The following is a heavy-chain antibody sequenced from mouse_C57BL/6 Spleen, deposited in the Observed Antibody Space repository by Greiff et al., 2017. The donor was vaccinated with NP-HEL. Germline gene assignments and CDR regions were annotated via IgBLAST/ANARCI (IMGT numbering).Heavy chain of an antibody. CDR2: ISSGGDYI. D-gene: IGHD4-1*01. Sequence: DVMLVESGEGLVKPGGSLKLSCAASGFTFSSYAMSWVRQTPEKRLEWVAYISSGGDYIYYADTVKGRFTISRDNARNTLYLQMSSLKSEDTAMYYCTRAANWDRYFDVWGTGTTVTVSS. CDR1: GFTFSSYA. J-gene: IGHJ1*03. V-gene: IGHV5-9-1*02. CDR3: TRAANWDRYFDV.